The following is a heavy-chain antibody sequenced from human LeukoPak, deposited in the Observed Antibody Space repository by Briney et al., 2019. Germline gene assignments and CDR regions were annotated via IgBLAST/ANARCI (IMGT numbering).Heavy chain of an antibody. CDR2: IWYDGSNK. D-gene: IGHD2-21*02. CDR3: ARDKGVVVTAIGYFDY. V-gene: IGHV3-33*01. Sequence: GGSLRLSCAASGFTFSSYGMHWVRQAPGKGLEWVAVIWYDGSNKYYADSVKGRFTISRDNSKNALYLQMNSLRAEDTAVYYCARDKGVVVTAIGYFDYWGQGTLVTVSS. J-gene: IGHJ4*02. CDR1: GFTFSSYG.